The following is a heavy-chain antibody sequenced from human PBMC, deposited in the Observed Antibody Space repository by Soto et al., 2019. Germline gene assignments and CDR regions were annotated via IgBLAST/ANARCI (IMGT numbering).Heavy chain of an antibody. Sequence: QITLKESGPTLVKPTQTLTLTCTFSGFSLSTSGVGVGWIRQPPGKALEWLALIYWDDDKRYSPSLNSRLTITKDSSKHQVVLTMTNMDPVDTATYYCAHSRPPRLLDYWGQGTLVTVSS. V-gene: IGHV2-5*02. CDR3: AHSRPPRLLDY. D-gene: IGHD6-6*01. J-gene: IGHJ4*02. CDR2: IYWDDDK. CDR1: GFSLSTSGVG.